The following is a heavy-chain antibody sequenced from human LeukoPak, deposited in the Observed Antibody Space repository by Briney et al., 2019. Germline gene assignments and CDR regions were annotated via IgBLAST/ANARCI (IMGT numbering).Heavy chain of an antibody. CDR1: GFTFSSYG. D-gene: IGHD3-3*01. Sequence: GGSLRLSCAASGFTFSSYGMHWVRQAPGKGLEWVAVISFDGSSKDYAQSVKGRFTISRDNSKNTLYLQMNSLRVEDTAVYYCAKDYRPHDFWSGLVDYWGQGTLVTVSS. J-gene: IGHJ4*02. CDR3: AKDYRPHDFWSGLVDY. V-gene: IGHV3-30*18. CDR2: ISFDGSSK.